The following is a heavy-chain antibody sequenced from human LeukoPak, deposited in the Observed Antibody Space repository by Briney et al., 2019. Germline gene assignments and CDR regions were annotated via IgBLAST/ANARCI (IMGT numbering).Heavy chain of an antibody. CDR2: ISGYNGNT. CDR3: ARLGYSSGSDY. V-gene: IGHV1-18*01. J-gene: IGHJ4*02. Sequence: ASVKVSCKASGYTFTSYAIIWVRQAPGQGLEWMGWISGYNGNTKYAQKLQGRVTMTTETSTSTAYMELRSLRSDDTAVYYCARLGYSSGSDYWGQGTLVTVSS. D-gene: IGHD6-19*01. CDR1: GYTFTSYA.